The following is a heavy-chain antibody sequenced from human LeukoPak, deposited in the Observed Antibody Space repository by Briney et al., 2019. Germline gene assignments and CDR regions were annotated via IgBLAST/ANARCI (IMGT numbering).Heavy chain of an antibody. D-gene: IGHD1-26*01. CDR2: MNTNSGNK. CDR3: ARRRLSGSYYYYGMDV. V-gene: IGHV1-8*01. J-gene: IGHJ6*02. Sequence: ASVTVSFRASGYTFTMYDINWVRQAAGKGGEWMGWMNTNSGNKGYSQKFQRRLTMTRHTSISTAYMELSSLRSEDTAVYYCARRRLSGSYYYYGMDVWGQGTTVTVSS. CDR1: GYTFTMYD.